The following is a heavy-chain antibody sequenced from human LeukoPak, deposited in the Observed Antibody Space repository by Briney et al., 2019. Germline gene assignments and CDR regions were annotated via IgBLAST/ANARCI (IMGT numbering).Heavy chain of an antibody. CDR1: GLTFSNYD. Sequence: GGSLRLSCAASGLTFSNYDMNWVRQAPGKGLEWVSSIRSGSDYIYYADSVKGRFTISRDNAKNSLYLQMNSLRAEDTAVYYCARALGYCSSASCYHFDNWGQGTLVTVSS. CDR3: ARALGYCSSASCYHFDN. D-gene: IGHD2-2*01. V-gene: IGHV3-21*01. CDR2: IRSGSDYI. J-gene: IGHJ4*02.